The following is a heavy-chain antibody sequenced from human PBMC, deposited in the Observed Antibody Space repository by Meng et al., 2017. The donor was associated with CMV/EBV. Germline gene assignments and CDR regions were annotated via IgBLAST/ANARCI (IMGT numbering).Heavy chain of an antibody. V-gene: IGHV3-23*01. CDR2: ISGSGGST. D-gene: IGHD3-22*01. CDR3: AEETRVHYDSSAPGY. CDR1: GFTFSSYA. Sequence: GESLKISCAASGFTFSSYAMSWVRQAPGKGLEWVSAISGSGGSTYYADSVKGRFTISRDNSKNTLYLQMNSLRAEDTAVYYCAEETRVHYDSSAPGYWGQGTLVTVSS. J-gene: IGHJ4*02.